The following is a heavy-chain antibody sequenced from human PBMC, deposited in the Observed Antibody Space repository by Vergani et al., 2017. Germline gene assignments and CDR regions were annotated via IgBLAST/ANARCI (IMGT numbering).Heavy chain of an antibody. CDR1: GYTLTELS. Sequence: QVQLVQSGAEVKKPGASVKVSCKVSGYTLTELSMHWVRQAPGKGLEWMGGFDPEDGETIYAQKLQGRVTMTTDTSTSTAYMELRSLRSDDTAVYYCARGVSYYDSSGVSIDAFDIWGQGTMVTVSS. CDR3: ARGVSYYDSSGVSIDAFDI. V-gene: IGHV1-24*01. D-gene: IGHD3-22*01. J-gene: IGHJ3*02. CDR2: FDPEDGET.